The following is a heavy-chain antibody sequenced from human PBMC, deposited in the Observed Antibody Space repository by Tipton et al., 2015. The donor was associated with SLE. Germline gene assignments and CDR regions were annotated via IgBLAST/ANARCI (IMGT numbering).Heavy chain of an antibody. Sequence: TLSLTCTVSGYSISSGYYWGWIRQPPGKGLEWIGSIYHSGSTYYNPSLKSRVTISVDTSKNQFSLKLRSVTAADTAVDYCAGAPWDTKGWGFFDYWDQGTLVTVSS. CDR3: AGAPWDTKGWGFFDY. J-gene: IGHJ4*02. CDR1: GYSISSGYY. D-gene: IGHD2-8*01. V-gene: IGHV4-38-2*02. CDR2: IYHSGST.